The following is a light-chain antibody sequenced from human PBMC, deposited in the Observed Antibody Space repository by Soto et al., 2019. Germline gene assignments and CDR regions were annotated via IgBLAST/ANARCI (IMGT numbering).Light chain of an antibody. CDR2: DDR. J-gene: IGLJ2*01. CDR3: QLWDSTSDHVV. Sequence: SYELTQPPSVSVAPGQTARITRGGSNIGRKSVHWYQQKPGQAPVVVVYDDRDRPSGIPERFSGSNSGNTATLTISRVEAGDEADYYCQLWDSTSDHVVFGGGTKLTVL. CDR1: NIGRKS. V-gene: IGLV3-21*02.